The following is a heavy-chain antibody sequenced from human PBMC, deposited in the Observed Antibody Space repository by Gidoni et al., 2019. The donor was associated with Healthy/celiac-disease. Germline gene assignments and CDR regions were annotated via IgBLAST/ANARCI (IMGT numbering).Heavy chain of an antibody. V-gene: IGHV3-30-3*01. CDR3: ARDHFKYYYDSSLFY. D-gene: IGHD3-22*01. CDR2: ISYDGSNK. J-gene: IGHJ4*02. CDR1: GLTFSSYA. Sequence: QVQLVESGGGVVQPGRSLRLSCAASGLTFSSYAMHWVRQAPGKGLGWVAVISYDGSNKYYADSVKGRFTISRDNSKNTLYLQMNSLRAEDTAVYYCARDHFKYYYDSSLFYWGQGTLVTVSS.